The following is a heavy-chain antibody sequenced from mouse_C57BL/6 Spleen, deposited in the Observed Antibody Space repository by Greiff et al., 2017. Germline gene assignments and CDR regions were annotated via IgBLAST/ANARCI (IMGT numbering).Heavy chain of an antibody. D-gene: IGHD1-1*01. CDR2: INPGSGGT. CDR3: ARHLITTVVEGGYFDY. J-gene: IGHJ2*01. V-gene: IGHV1-54*01. CDR1: GYAFTNYL. Sequence: QVQLQQSGAELVRPGTSVKVSCKASGYAFTNYLIEWVKQRPGQGLEWIGVINPGSGGTNYNEKFKGKATLTADKSSSTAYMQLSSLTSEDSAVYFCARHLITTVVEGGYFDYWGQGTTLTVSS.